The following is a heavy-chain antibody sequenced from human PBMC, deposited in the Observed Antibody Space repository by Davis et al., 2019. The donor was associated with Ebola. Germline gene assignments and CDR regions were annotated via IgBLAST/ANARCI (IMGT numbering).Heavy chain of an antibody. D-gene: IGHD2-2*01. CDR2: IYYSGST. V-gene: IGHV4-61*01. CDR1: GGSVSSGSYY. Sequence: SETLSLTCTVSGGSVSSGSYYWSWIRQPPGKGLEWIGYIYYSGSTNYNPSLKSRVTISVDTSKNQFSLKLSSVTAADTAVYYCARDNDCSSTSCPYRGLLTYYYMDVWGKGTTVTVSS. J-gene: IGHJ6*03. CDR3: ARDNDCSSTSCPYRGLLTYYYMDV.